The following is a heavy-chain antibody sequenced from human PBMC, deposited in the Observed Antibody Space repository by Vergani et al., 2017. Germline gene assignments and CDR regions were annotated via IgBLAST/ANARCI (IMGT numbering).Heavy chain of an antibody. CDR2: IYYSGST. V-gene: IGHV4-61*10. Sequence: QVQLQESGPGLVKPSETLSLTCTVSGGSVSSGSYYWSWIRQPAGKGLEWIGYIYYSGSTNYNPSLKSRVPISVDTSKNQFSLKLSSVTAADTAVYYCATGQWSGDAFDIWGQGTMVTVSS. D-gene: IGHD3-10*02. CDR1: GGSVSSGSYY. CDR3: ATGQWSGDAFDI. J-gene: IGHJ3*02.